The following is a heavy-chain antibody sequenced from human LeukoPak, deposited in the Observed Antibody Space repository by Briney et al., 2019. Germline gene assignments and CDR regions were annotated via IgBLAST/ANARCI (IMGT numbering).Heavy chain of an antibody. CDR1: GYTFTSYG. D-gene: IGHD6-13*01. CDR2: ISAYNGNT. Sequence: ASVKVSCKASGYTFTSYGISWVRQAPGQGLEWMGWISAYNGNTNYAQKLQGRVTMTTDTSTSTAYMELRSLRSDDTAVYYCARAMFSSSWLGYYYYYYLDVWGKGTTVTVSS. J-gene: IGHJ6*03. CDR3: ARAMFSSSWLGYYYYYYLDV. V-gene: IGHV1-18*01.